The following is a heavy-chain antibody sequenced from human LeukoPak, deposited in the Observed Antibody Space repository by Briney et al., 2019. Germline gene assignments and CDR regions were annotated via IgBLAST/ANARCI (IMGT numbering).Heavy chain of an antibody. V-gene: IGHV4-39*07. CDR3: AKTSLYKWNNVPYYYYMDV. CDR2: IYYSGST. Sequence: SETLSLTCTVSGGSISSSSYYWGWIRQPPGKGLEWIGSIYYSGSTYYNPSLKSRVTISVDTSKNQFSLKLSSVTAADTAIYYCAKTSLYKWNNVPYYYYMDVWGNGTTVTVSS. CDR1: GGSISSSSYY. D-gene: IGHD1/OR15-1a*01. J-gene: IGHJ6*03.